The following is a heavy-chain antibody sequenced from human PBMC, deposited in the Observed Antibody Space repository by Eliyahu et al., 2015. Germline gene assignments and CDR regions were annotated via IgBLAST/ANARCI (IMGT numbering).Heavy chain of an antibody. CDR3: AKSWAYGMDV. D-gene: IGHD7-27*01. CDR2: IXYSGXA. CDR1: GGSISSGGYY. V-gene: IGHV4-31*03. Sequence: QVQLQESGPVLVKPSQTLSLTCTXXGGSISSGGYYWSWIRQHPGKGLEWIGYIXYSGXAYYNPSLKSRLTISVDTSRNQFSLELSSVTAADTAVYYCAKSWAYGMDVWGQGTTVTVSS. J-gene: IGHJ6*02.